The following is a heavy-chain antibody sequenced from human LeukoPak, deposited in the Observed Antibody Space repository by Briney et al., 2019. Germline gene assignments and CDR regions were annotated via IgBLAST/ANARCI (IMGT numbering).Heavy chain of an antibody. D-gene: IGHD3-10*01. CDR1: GDSVSSNSAA. CDR2: TYYRSKWYN. Sequence: SQTLSLTCAISGDSVSSNSAAWNWIRQSPSRGLEWLGRTYYRSKWYNDYAVSVKSRITINPDTSKNQFSLQLNSATPEDTAVYYCARGLYYYGSGSYSPDAFDTWGQGTMVTVSS. CDR3: ARGLYYYGSGSYSPDAFDT. J-gene: IGHJ3*02. V-gene: IGHV6-1*01.